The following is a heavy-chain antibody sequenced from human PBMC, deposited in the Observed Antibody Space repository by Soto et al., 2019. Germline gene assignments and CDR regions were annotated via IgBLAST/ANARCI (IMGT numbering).Heavy chain of an antibody. J-gene: IGHJ5*02. CDR2: IWYDGSNK. Sequence: GGSLRLSCAASGFTFSSYGMHWVRQAPGKGLEWVAVIWYDGSNKYYADSVKGRFTISRDNSKNTLYLQMNSLRAEDTAVYYCARGHYSNWFGPWGQGTLVTVSS. CDR3: ARGHYSNWFGP. D-gene: IGHD2-21*01. CDR1: GFTFSSYG. V-gene: IGHV3-33*01.